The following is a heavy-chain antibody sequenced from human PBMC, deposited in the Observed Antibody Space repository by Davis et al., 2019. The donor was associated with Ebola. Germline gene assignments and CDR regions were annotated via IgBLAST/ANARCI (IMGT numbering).Heavy chain of an antibody. J-gene: IGHJ6*02. D-gene: IGHD5-18*01. V-gene: IGHV4-34*01. Sequence: MPSETLSLTCAVYGGSFSGYYWSWIRQPPGKGLEWIGEINHSGSTNYNPSLKSRVTMSVDTSKNQFSLSLRSVTAADTAVYYCGRDRGYAFGLNYYYGMDVWGHGTAVTVSS. CDR2: INHSGST. CDR1: GGSFSGYY. CDR3: GRDRGYAFGLNYYYGMDV.